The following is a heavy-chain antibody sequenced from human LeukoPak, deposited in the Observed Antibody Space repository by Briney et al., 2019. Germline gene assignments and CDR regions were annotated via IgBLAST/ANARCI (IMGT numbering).Heavy chain of an antibody. V-gene: IGHV3-48*03. D-gene: IGHD3-10*01. CDR2: ISSSGSTI. CDR3: AKVVLWFGDLFDY. J-gene: IGHJ4*02. CDR1: GFTFSSYE. Sequence: PGGSLRLSCAASGFTFSSYEMNWVRQAPGKGLEWVSYISSSGSTIYYADSVKGRFTISRDNSKNTLYLQMNSLRAEDTAVYYCAKVVLWFGDLFDYWGQGTLVTVSS.